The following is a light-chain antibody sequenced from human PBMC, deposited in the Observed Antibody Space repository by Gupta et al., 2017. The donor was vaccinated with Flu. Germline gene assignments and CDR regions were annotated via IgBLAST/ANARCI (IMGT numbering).Light chain of an antibody. Sequence: QSGLTQPASVSGSPGHSITISCTGTSLDISTYDYVSGYQQHPGKAPKLMIYEVTYRPSGVSDRFSGSKLGNTASLTISGLQGEDEAHYYCTSFTTSSTWVFGGGTKLTVL. CDR3: TSFTTSSTWV. V-gene: IGLV2-14*01. CDR1: SLDISTYDY. CDR2: EVT. J-gene: IGLJ3*02.